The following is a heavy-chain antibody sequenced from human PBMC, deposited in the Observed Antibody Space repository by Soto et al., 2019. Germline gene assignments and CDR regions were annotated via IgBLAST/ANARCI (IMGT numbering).Heavy chain of an antibody. CDR2: IIPIFGTA. CDR1: GGTFSSYA. Sequence: SVKVSCKASGGTFSSYAISWVRQAPGQGLEWMGGIIPIFGTANYAQKFQGRVTITADESTSTAYMELSSLRSEDTAVYYCARGGIAAAGTKGMDVWGQGTTVTVSS. D-gene: IGHD6-13*01. V-gene: IGHV1-69*13. J-gene: IGHJ6*02. CDR3: ARGGIAAAGTKGMDV.